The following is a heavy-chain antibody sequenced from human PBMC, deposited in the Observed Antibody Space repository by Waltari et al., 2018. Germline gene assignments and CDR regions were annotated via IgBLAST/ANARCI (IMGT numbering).Heavy chain of an antibody. CDR2: IYYSGST. J-gene: IGHJ4*02. Sequence: QVQLKESGPGMVKPSETLSLTCTVSGGSISSYYWSWIRKPPGKGLEWIGDIYYSGSTNYNPSLKSRVTISVDTSKNQFSLKLSSVTAADTAVYYCARQALDFWSGYYFDYWGQGTLVTVSS. D-gene: IGHD3-3*01. CDR3: ARQALDFWSGYYFDY. V-gene: IGHV4-59*01. CDR1: GGSISSYY.